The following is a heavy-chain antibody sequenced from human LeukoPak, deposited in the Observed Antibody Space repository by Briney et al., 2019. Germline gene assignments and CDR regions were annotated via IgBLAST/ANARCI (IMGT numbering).Heavy chain of an antibody. Sequence: GGSLRLSCAASGFTFSSYWMHWVRQVPGKGLVWVSRINTDGSNTNYADSVKGRFTISRDNAKNTLYLQMNSLRVEDTAVYYCARAPTVLVGYCSSSSCQADYWGQGTLVTVSS. CDR3: ARAPTVLVGYCSSSSCQADY. CDR1: GFTFSSYW. D-gene: IGHD2-2*01. V-gene: IGHV3-74*01. J-gene: IGHJ4*02. CDR2: INTDGSNT.